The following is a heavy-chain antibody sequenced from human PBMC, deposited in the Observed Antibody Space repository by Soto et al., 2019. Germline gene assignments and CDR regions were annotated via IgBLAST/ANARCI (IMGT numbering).Heavy chain of an antibody. V-gene: IGHV4-34*01. CDR2: INHSGST. CDR3: ARQADNERGQRIEAAPRFFDP. Sequence: QVQLQQWGAGLLKPSETLSLTCAVYGGSFSGYYWSWIRQPPGKGLEWIGEINHSGSTNYNPSLKSRVTISVDTDKNQFSLKLSSVTAADTAVYYCARQADNERGQRIEAAPRFFDPWGQGTLVTVSS. J-gene: IGHJ5*02. CDR1: GGSFSGYY. D-gene: IGHD6-13*01.